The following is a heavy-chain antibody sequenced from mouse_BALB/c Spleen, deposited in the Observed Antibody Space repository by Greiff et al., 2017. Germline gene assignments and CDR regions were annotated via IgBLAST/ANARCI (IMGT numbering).Heavy chain of an antibody. Sequence: VQLVESGPGLVAPSQSLSITCTVSGFSLTSYGVHWVRQPPGKGLEWLGVIWAGGSTNYNSALMSRLSISKDNSKSQVFLKMNSLQTDDTAMYYCARDPNYYGSSYGAMDYWGQGTSVTVSS. CDR2: IWAGGST. CDR1: GFSLTSYG. J-gene: IGHJ4*01. V-gene: IGHV2-9*02. CDR3: ARDPNYYGSSYGAMDY. D-gene: IGHD1-1*01.